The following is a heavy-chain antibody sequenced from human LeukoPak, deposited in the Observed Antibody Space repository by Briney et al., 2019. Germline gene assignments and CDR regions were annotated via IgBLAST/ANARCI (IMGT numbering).Heavy chain of an antibody. Sequence: GGSLRLSCAASEFIFSTYWMSWVRQAPGKGLEWVATIRQDGSEKHHVDPVRGRFTISRDNAKNSLYLLVNNLRVEDTAVYYCVRGCGRSSCPYYLDVWGKGTMVTVSS. J-gene: IGHJ6*03. V-gene: IGHV3-7*01. CDR2: IRQDGSEK. CDR1: EFIFSTYW. D-gene: IGHD6-13*01. CDR3: VRGCGRSSCPYYLDV.